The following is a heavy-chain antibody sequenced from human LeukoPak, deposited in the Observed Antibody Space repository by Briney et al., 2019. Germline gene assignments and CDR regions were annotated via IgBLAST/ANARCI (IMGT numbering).Heavy chain of an antibody. Sequence: SETLSLTCAVYGGSFSGYYWSWIRQPPGKGLEWIGEINHSRGTNYNPSLKSRVTISVDTSKNQFSLKLSSVTAADTAVYYCARVVAALQDFDYWGQGTLVTVSS. V-gene: IGHV4-34*01. J-gene: IGHJ4*02. CDR1: GGSFSGYY. D-gene: IGHD6-6*01. CDR3: ARVVAALQDFDY. CDR2: INHSRGT.